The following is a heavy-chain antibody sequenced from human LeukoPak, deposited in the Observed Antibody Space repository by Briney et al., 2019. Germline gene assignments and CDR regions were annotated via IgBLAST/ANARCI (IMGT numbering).Heavy chain of an antibody. CDR3: AGELVVPADSHFDY. CDR1: GFTFSSYS. CDR2: ISSSSSTI. J-gene: IGHJ4*02. D-gene: IGHD2-2*01. V-gene: IGHV3-48*01. Sequence: GGSLRLSCAASGFTFSSYSMNWVRQGPGKGLEWVSYISSSSSTIYYADSVKGRFTISRDNAKNSLYLQMNSLRAEDTAVYYCAGELVVPADSHFDYWGQGTLVTVSS.